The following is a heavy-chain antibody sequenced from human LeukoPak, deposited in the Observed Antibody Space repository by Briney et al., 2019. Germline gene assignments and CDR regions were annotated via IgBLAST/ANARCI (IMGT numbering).Heavy chain of an antibody. J-gene: IGHJ4*02. CDR1: GGTFSSYA. CDR3: ARESADGYPRNYYFDY. D-gene: IGHD5-24*01. Sequence: SVKVSCKASGGTFSSYAISWVRQAPGQGLEWMGGIIPIFGTANYAQKFQGRVTVTTDESTSTAYMELSSLRSEDTAVYYCARESADGYPRNYYFDYWGQGTLVTVSS. V-gene: IGHV1-69*05. CDR2: IIPIFGTA.